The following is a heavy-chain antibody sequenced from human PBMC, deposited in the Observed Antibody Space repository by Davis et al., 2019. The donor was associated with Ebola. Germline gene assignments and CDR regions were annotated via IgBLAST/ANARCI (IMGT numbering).Heavy chain of an antibody. CDR1: GGSIGSYY. CDR2: IYYSGST. Sequence: SETLSLTCAVYGGSIGSYYWSWIRQPPGKGLEWIGYIYYSGSTNYNPSLKSRVTISVDTSKNQFSLKLSSVTAADTAVYYCAREDGYLIDYWGQGTLVTVSS. V-gene: IGHV4-59*01. D-gene: IGHD5-24*01. CDR3: AREDGYLIDY. J-gene: IGHJ4*02.